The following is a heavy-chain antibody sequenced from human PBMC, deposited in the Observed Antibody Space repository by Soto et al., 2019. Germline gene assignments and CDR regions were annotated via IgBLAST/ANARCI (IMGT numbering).Heavy chain of an antibody. CDR2: INPNSGGT. V-gene: IGHV1-2*04. J-gene: IGHJ5*02. CDR1: GYTFTGYY. CDR3: ARAVVGYDFSNWFDP. Sequence: ASVKVSCKASGYTFTGYYMHWVRQAPGQGLEWMGWINPNSGGTNYAQKFQGWVTMTRDTSISTAYMELSRLRSDDTAVYYCARAVVGYDFSNWFDPWGQGTLVTVSS. D-gene: IGHD3-3*01.